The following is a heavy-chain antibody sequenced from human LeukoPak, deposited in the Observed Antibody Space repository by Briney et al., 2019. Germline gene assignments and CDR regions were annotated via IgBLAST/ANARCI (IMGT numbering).Heavy chain of an antibody. D-gene: IGHD6-19*01. J-gene: IGHJ4*02. CDR3: AKDSHPHTSSGWYY. CDR1: GLSFSSSA. CDR2: ISASGYFT. Sequence: PGGSLRLSCAASGLSFSSSALSWVRQAPGKGLQWVSSISASGYFTRYADSVKGRFTISRDNSKNTLYLQMNSLRAEDTAVYYCAKDSHPHTSSGWYYWGQGTLVTVSS. V-gene: IGHV3-23*01.